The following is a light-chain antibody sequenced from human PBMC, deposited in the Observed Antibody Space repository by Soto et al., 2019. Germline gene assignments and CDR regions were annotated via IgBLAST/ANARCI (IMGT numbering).Light chain of an antibody. V-gene: IGKV3-20*01. Sequence: DIVMTQSPATLSVSPGERATLSCRASQSVSNNYLAWYQQKPGQAPRLLIYGASNRATGIPDRFSGSGSGTDFTLTISRLEPEDSAVYYCQQYGSPGTFGQGTKVDI. CDR1: QSVSNNY. CDR2: GAS. J-gene: IGKJ1*01. CDR3: QQYGSPGT.